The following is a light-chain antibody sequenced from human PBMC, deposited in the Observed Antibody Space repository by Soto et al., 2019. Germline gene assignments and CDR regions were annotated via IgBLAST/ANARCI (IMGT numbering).Light chain of an antibody. V-gene: IGKV1-9*01. J-gene: IGKJ4*01. CDR1: QGISSF. CDR2: AAS. CDR3: QHLNTYPLT. Sequence: DIQLTQSPSFLSASVGDRVTITCRASQGISSFLAWYQQKPGKAPNLLISAASTLRTGVPSRFSGSGSGTEFTLTSSSLQPEDFATYYCQHLNTYPLTFGGGTKVEI.